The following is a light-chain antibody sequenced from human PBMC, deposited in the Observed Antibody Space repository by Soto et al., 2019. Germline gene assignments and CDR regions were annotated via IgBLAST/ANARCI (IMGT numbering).Light chain of an antibody. CDR3: AACDDSQNAYV. Sequence: QSVLTQPPSASSTPGQTITISCSGSTSNIGTFYVYWYQHLPGTAPKLLIYLGDQRASGVSDRFSGSKSGTSASLAINGLRADDEADYYCAACDDSQNAYVFGSGTKLTVL. CDR2: LGD. J-gene: IGLJ1*01. CDR1: TSNIGTFY. V-gene: IGLV1-47*02.